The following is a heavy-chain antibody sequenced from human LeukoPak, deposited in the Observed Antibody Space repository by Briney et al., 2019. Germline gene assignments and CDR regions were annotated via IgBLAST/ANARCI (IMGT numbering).Heavy chain of an antibody. V-gene: IGHV3-23*01. CDR3: AKLRYYYDSSGYYYFDY. D-gene: IGHD3-22*01. Sequence: GGSLRLSCAASGFTFSSYAMSWVRQAPGKGLEWVSAISGSGGSTYYADSVKGRFTISRDNSKNTLYLQMNSLRDEDTAVYYCAKLRYYYDSSGYYYFDYWGQGTLVTVSS. CDR1: GFTFSSYA. CDR2: ISGSGGST. J-gene: IGHJ4*02.